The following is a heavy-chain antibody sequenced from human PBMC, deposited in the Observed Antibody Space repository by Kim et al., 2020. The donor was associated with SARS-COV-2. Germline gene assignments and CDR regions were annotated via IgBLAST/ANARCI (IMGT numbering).Heavy chain of an antibody. V-gene: IGHV4-59*01. J-gene: IGHJ6*02. CDR3: ARASFGYSCLYGMDV. Sequence: PSLKSRVTISEDASKNQFSLKLSSVTAADTAVYYCARASFGYSCLYGMDVWGQGTTVTVSS. D-gene: IGHD6-13*01.